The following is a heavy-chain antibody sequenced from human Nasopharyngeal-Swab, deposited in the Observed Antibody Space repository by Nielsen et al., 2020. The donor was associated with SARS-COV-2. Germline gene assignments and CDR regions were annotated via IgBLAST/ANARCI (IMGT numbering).Heavy chain of an antibody. V-gene: IGHV4-39*01. Sequence: LSCTVSGGSISSSSYYWGWIRQPPGKGLEWIGSIYYSGSTYYNPSLKSRVTISVDTSKNQFSLKLSSVTAADTAVYYCARHQGYYATGFDYWGQGTLVTVSS. CDR2: IYYSGST. CDR3: ARHQGYYATGFDY. J-gene: IGHJ4*02. D-gene: IGHD3-22*01. CDR1: GGSISSSSYY.